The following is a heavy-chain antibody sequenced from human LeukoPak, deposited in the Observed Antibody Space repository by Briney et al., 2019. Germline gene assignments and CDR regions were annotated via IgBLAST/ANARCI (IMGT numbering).Heavy chain of an antibody. J-gene: IGHJ4*02. V-gene: IGHV4-61*02. CDR3: AREFEGDGYVY. D-gene: IGHD5-24*01. CDR2: IYTSGST. Sequence: SQTLCLTCTVSGGSISSGSYYWSWIRQPAGKGLEWIGRIYTSGSTNYNPSLKSRVTISVDTSKNQFSLKLSSVTAADTAVYYCAREFEGDGYVYWGQGTLVTVSS. CDR1: GGSISSGSYY.